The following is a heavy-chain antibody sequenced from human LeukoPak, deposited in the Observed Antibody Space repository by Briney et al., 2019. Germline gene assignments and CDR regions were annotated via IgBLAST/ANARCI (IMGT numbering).Heavy chain of an antibody. D-gene: IGHD5-24*01. CDR1: GASVSSYY. V-gene: IGHV4-4*07. CDR3: ARKDGDI. CDR2: IDASGST. J-gene: IGHJ3*02. Sequence: SETLSLTCTVSGASVSSYYWIWIRQPAGRGLEWIGRIDASGSTNYNPSLKSRVTMSVDSSKNQFSLKVSSVTAADTAVYYCARKDGDIWGQGTMITVSS.